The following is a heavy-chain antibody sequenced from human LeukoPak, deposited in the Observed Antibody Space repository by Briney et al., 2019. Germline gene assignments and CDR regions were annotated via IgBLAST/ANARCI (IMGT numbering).Heavy chain of an antibody. CDR2: IGASGSST. CDR3: AKVHY. J-gene: IGHJ4*02. CDR1: GFTFSSYV. V-gene: IGHV3-23*01. Sequence: GGSLRLSCAASGFTFSSYVMNWVRLAPGKGLEWVSTIGASGSSTNYADSVKGRFTISRDNSKNTLYLQMNSLRAEDTAVYYCAKVHYWGQGTLVTVSS.